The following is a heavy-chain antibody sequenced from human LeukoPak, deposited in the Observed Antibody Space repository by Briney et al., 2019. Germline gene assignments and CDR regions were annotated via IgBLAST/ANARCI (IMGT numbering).Heavy chain of an antibody. CDR1: GGTFSSYA. CDR2: IIPIFGTA. CDR3: ARASKLPLARYYYYMDV. V-gene: IGHV1-69*05. Sequence: SVKVSCKASGGTFSSYAISWVRQAPGQGLEWMGRIIPIFGTANYAQKFQGRVTITTDESTSTAYMELSSLRSEDTAVYYCARASKLPLARYYYYMDVWGKGTTVTVSS. J-gene: IGHJ6*03. D-gene: IGHD2-15*01.